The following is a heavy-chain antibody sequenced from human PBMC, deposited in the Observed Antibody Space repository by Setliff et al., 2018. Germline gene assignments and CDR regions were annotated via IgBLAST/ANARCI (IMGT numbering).Heavy chain of an antibody. CDR3: ATNPRYTNSQLDY. J-gene: IGHJ4*02. Sequence: GSLRLSCAVSGFTFSNYWMTWVRQAPGKGLEWVANIKQDGSESYYVDSVKGRFTISRDNAKNSLYLHMNSLRAEDTAVYYCATNPRYTNSQLDYWGQGTLVTVSS. CDR2: IKQDGSES. CDR1: GFTFSNYW. V-gene: IGHV3-7*01. D-gene: IGHD6-6*01.